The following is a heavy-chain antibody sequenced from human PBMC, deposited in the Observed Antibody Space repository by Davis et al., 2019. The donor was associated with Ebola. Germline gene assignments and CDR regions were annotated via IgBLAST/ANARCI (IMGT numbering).Heavy chain of an antibody. Sequence: AASVKVSCKTSAYSFTDYGISWVRQAPGQGLEWMGWISAYNGNRDYAQKVQSRVSMTTDTSTSTAYMELRSLRADDTAMYYCAIPSVTASHTYFDYWGQGTMVIVSS. J-gene: IGHJ4*02. V-gene: IGHV1-18*01. CDR1: AYSFTDYG. CDR3: AIPSVTASHTYFDY. CDR2: ISAYNGNR. D-gene: IGHD2-21*02.